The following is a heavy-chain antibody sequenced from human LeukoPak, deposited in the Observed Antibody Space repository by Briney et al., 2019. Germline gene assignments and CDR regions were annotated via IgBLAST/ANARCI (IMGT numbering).Heavy chain of an antibody. CDR2: IKQDGSEK. J-gene: IGHJ4*02. V-gene: IGHV3-7*01. CDR1: GFTFSSYW. CDR3: AREPKYGDYVDY. D-gene: IGHD4-17*01. Sequence: PGGSLRLSCGASGFTFSSYWMTWVRRAPGKGLEWVANIKQDGSEKYYVDSVKGRFTISRDNAKNSLYLQMNSLRAEDTAVYYCAREPKYGDYVDYWGQGTLVTVSS.